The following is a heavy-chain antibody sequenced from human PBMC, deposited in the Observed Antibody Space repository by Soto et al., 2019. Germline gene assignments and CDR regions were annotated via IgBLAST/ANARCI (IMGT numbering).Heavy chain of an antibody. V-gene: IGHV4-59*01. D-gene: IGHD2-2*01. J-gene: IGHJ5*02. CDR1: GGSIKKFY. Sequence: SEILSLTCTVRGGSIKKFYWNWIRQPPGKGLEWIGNIFYSGNTFYNPSLKSRVSISLDTSNNQFSLKLNSVTDADTAVYFCARGRNRDGTTCYDDHNWFGPWGQGTLVTVSS. CDR3: ARGRNRDGTTCYDDHNWFGP. CDR2: IFYSGNT.